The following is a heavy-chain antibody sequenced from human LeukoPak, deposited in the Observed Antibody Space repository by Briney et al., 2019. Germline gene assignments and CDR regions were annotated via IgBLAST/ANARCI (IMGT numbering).Heavy chain of an antibody. CDR2: IYYSGST. CDR1: GDSLSGHY. D-gene: IGHD3-3*01. V-gene: IGHV4-59*11. CDR3: ARVASDYDFWSVNYYYYMDV. J-gene: IGHJ6*03. Sequence: SETLSLTCTGSGDSLSGHYWSWLRQPPGKELEWIGYIYYSGSTNYNPSLKSRVTISVDTSKNQFSLKLSSVTAADTAVYYCARVASDYDFWSVNYYYYMDVWGKGTTVTVSS.